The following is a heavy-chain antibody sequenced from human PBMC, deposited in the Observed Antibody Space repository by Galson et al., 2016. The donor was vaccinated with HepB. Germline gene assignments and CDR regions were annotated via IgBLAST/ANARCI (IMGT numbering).Heavy chain of an antibody. CDR1: GFTLSNYD. CDR2: ISDSDGST. V-gene: IGHV3-23*01. D-gene: IGHD3-3*01. Sequence: SLRLSCAASGFTLSNYDTNWVRQAPGKGLEWVSGISDSDGSTNYADSVKGRFTISRDNSKNTLYLQTNSLRAEDTAVYYCAKDGSSSLRFLDLGRRKNYGMEVWGQGTTVTVSS. CDR3: AKDGSSSLRFLDLGRRKNYGMEV. J-gene: IGHJ6*02.